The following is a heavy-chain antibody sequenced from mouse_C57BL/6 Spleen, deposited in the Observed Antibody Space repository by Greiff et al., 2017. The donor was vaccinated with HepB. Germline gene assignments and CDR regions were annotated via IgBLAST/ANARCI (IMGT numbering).Heavy chain of an antibody. CDR2: INPNNGGT. CDR3: ARGGPFGY. V-gene: IGHV1-26*01. J-gene: IGHJ3*01. Sequence: EVQLQQSGPELVKPGASVKISCKASGYTFTDYYMNWVKQSHGKSLEWIGDINPNNGGTSYNQKFKGKATLTVDKSSSTAYMELRSLTSEDSAVYYCARGGPFGYWGQGTLVTVSA. D-gene: IGHD3-3*01. CDR1: GYTFTDYY.